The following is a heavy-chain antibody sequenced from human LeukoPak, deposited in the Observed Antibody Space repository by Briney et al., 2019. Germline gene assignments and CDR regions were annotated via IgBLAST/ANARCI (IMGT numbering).Heavy chain of an antibody. D-gene: IGHD3-3*01. CDR3: ARVGAYYDFWSGSKRWFDP. CDR1: GYTFTSYG. V-gene: IGHV1-18*01. J-gene: IGHJ5*02. CDR2: ISAYNGNT. Sequence: ASVKVSCKASGYTFTSYGISWVRQAPGQGLEWMGWISAYNGNTNYAQKLQGRVTMTTDTSTSTAYMELRSLRSDDTAVYYCARVGAYYDFWSGSKRWFDPWGQGTLVTVSS.